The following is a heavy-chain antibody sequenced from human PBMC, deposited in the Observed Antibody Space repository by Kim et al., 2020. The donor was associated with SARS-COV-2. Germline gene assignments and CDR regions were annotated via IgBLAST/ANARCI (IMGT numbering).Heavy chain of an antibody. Sequence: SVKVSCKASGFTFTSSAMQWVRQARGQRLEWIGWIVVGSGNTNYAQKFQERVTITRDMSTSTAYMELSSLRSEDTAVYYCAADRYCSGGSCWSSWYFDLWGRGTLVTVSS. D-gene: IGHD2-15*01. CDR2: IVVGSGNT. CDR3: AADRYCSGGSCWSSWYFDL. CDR1: GFTFTSSA. J-gene: IGHJ2*01. V-gene: IGHV1-58*02.